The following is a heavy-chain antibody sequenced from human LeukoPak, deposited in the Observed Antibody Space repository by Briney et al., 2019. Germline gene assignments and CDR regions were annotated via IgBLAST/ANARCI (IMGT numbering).Heavy chain of an antibody. Sequence: GGSLRLSCAASGFTFSSYSMNWVRQAPGKGLEWVSSISSSSSYIYYQDSVKGRFTISRDNAKNSLYLQMNSLRAEDMALYYCAKGSSAAGLLDAFDIWGQGTMVTVSS. CDR2: ISSSSSYI. D-gene: IGHD6-13*01. J-gene: IGHJ3*02. CDR3: AKGSSAAGLLDAFDI. CDR1: GFTFSSYS. V-gene: IGHV3-21*04.